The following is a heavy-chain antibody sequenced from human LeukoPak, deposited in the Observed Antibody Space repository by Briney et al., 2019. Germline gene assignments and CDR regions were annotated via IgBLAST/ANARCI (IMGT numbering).Heavy chain of an antibody. V-gene: IGHV3-23*01. Sequence: GGSLRLSCAASGFTFSSYAMSWVRQAPGKGLEWVSAISGSGGSTYYADSVKGRFTISRDNSKNTLYLQMNSLRAEDTAVYYCAKDRATGSSGSGYFDYWGQGTLVTVSS. CDR3: AKDRATGSSGSGYFDY. CDR2: ISGSGGST. J-gene: IGHJ4*02. CDR1: GFTFSSYA. D-gene: IGHD3-22*01.